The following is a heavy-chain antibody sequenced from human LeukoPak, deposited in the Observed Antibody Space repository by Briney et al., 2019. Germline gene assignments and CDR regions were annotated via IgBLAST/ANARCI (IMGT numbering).Heavy chain of an antibody. J-gene: IGHJ4*02. D-gene: IGHD1-26*01. CDR1: GSSFSNFA. Sequence: PGGSLRPSCAASGSSFSNFAIHWVRQAPGKGLEWLAVISHDGGTKHYADSVKGRFTISRDNSNNSLSLQMNSLSAEDTAVYYCARARGRWHLLPLDFWGQGTLVTVSS. CDR3: ARARGRWHLLPLDF. V-gene: IGHV3-30*04. CDR2: ISHDGGTK.